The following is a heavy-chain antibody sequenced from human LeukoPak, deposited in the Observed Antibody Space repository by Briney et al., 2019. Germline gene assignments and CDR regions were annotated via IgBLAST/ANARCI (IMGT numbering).Heavy chain of an antibody. D-gene: IGHD6-13*01. CDR2: GSNK. Sequence: GSNKYYADSVKGRFTISRDNSKNTLYLQMNSLRAEDTAVYYCAKDGAAAGTWYYYYMDVWGKGTTVTASS. CDR3: AKDGAAAGTWYYYYMDV. V-gene: IGHV3-30*01. J-gene: IGHJ6*03.